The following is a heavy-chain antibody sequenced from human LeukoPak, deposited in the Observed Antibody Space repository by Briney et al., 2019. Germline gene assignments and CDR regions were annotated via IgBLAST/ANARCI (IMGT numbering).Heavy chain of an antibody. CDR2: IDGDGGST. J-gene: IGHJ4*02. Sequence: GGSLRLSCAASGLTFSNYLMHWVRQAPGKGLVWVSRIDGDGGSTNYADSVKGRFTISRDNSKNTLYLQMNSLRAEDTAVYYCAKEDTTMVTVDYWGQGTLVTVSS. CDR3: AKEDTTMVTVDY. CDR1: GLTFSNYL. V-gene: IGHV3-74*01. D-gene: IGHD5-18*01.